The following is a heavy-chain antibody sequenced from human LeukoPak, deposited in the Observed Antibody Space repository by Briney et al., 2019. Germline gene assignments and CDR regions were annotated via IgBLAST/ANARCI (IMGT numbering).Heavy chain of an antibody. J-gene: IGHJ6*04. V-gene: IGHV4-59*01. CDR3: ARGAILTGTTL. Sequence: ASETLSLTCTVSGGSIGSYYWSWIRQPPGKGLEWIGYIYYSGSPKYNPSLKSRVTISLDTSKSQFSLNVSSVTATDTAVYYCARGAILTGTTLWGKGTTVIISS. CDR1: GGSIGSYY. CDR2: IYYSGSP. D-gene: IGHD3-9*01.